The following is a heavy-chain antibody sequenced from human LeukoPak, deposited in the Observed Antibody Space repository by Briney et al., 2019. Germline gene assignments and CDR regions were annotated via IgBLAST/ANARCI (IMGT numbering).Heavy chain of an antibody. CDR2: IYYSGST. V-gene: IGHV4-31*03. CDR1: GGSISSGGYY. J-gene: IGHJ5*02. CDR3: ASIWFGEIGAWFDP. D-gene: IGHD3-10*01. Sequence: SETLSVTCTVSGGSISSGGYYWSWIRQHPGKGLEWIGYIYYSGSTYYNPSLKSRVTISVDTSKNQFSLKLSSVTAADTAVYYCASIWFGEIGAWFDPWGQGTLVTVSS.